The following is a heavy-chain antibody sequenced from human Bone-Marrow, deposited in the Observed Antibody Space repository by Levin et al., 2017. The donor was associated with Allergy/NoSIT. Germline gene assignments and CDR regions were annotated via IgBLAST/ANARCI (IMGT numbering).Heavy chain of an antibody. Sequence: GGSLRLSCAASGFTFSSYGMVWVRQAPGKGLEWVAFIWYDGTNKYYADSVKGRFTLSRDNSKDTLYLQMNSLRAEDTAVYYCAGDYCTITSCFDYWGQGTLVTVSS. J-gene: IGHJ4*02. D-gene: IGHD2-2*01. V-gene: IGHV3-33*01. CDR3: AGDYCTITSCFDY. CDR1: GFTFSSYG. CDR2: IWYDGTNK.